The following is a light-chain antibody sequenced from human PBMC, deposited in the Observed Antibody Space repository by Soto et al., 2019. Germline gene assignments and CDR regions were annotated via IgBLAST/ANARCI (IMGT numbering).Light chain of an antibody. Sequence: EILMTQSPATLSVSPGERATLSCRASQSVSSNLAWYQQKPGQAPRLLIYGASTRATGIPARFSGSGSGTEFTLTVSSLQSEDFGVYYCQHYNNRPPYTFGQGTNLEIK. CDR2: GAS. V-gene: IGKV3-15*01. J-gene: IGKJ2*01. CDR1: QSVSSN. CDR3: QHYNNRPPYT.